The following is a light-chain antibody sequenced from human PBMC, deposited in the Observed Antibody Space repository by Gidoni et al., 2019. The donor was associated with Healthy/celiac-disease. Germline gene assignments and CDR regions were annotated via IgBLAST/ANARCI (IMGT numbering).Light chain of an antibody. J-gene: IGKJ1*01. CDR2: AAS. CDR1: QSISSY. CDR3: QQSYSTPRT. V-gene: IGKV1-39*01. Sequence: DIQMTQSPSSLSASVGDRVTITCRASQSISSYLNWYQQKPGKAPKLLIYAASSLQSGVPSRFSGSGSGTYFPLIISILQPEDFATYYCQQSYSTPRTFGQGTKVEIK.